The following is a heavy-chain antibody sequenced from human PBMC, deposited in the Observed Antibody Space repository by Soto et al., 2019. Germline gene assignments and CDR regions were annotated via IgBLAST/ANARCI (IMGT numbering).Heavy chain of an antibody. CDR1: GFTFSSYG. CDR3: AKDPVSAGTTYYFDY. Sequence: GGSLRLSCAASGFTFSSYGMHWVRQAPGKGLEWVAVISYDGSNKYYADSVKGRFTISRDNSKNTLYLQMNSLRAEDTAVYYCAKDPVSAGTTYYFDYWGQGTLVTVSS. D-gene: IGHD1-7*01. J-gene: IGHJ4*02. V-gene: IGHV3-30*18. CDR2: ISYDGSNK.